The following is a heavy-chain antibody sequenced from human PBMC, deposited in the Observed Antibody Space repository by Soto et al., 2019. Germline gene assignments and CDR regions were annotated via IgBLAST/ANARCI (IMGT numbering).Heavy chain of an antibody. D-gene: IGHD3-3*01. J-gene: IGHJ6*02. CDR2: IYWDDDK. CDR3: AHSRGSYVFWSEPYGMDV. CDR1: GFSLSTSGVG. V-gene: IGHV2-5*02. Sequence: QITLKESGPTLVKPTQTLTLTCTFSGFSLSTSGVGVGWIRQPPGKALEWLELIYWDDDKRYSPSLKSRLTLTTDPSKNQVVLTRTNMDPVDTATYYCAHSRGSYVFWSEPYGMDVWGQGTTVTVSS.